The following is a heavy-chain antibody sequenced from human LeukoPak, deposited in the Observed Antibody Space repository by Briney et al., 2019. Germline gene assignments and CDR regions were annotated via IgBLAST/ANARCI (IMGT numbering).Heavy chain of an antibody. CDR3: AREDRRDNWNEGWFDP. Sequence: SLNVSCKASRVTVSGYAISWVRQAPGQGLEWLGGRVPIFGTANYAQTFQGRVTITADESTTTAYMELSSLRSEDTAVYYCAREDRRDNWNEGWFDPWGQGTLVTVSS. J-gene: IGHJ5*02. V-gene: IGHV1-69*13. CDR1: RVTVSGYA. D-gene: IGHD1-1*01. CDR2: RVPIFGTA.